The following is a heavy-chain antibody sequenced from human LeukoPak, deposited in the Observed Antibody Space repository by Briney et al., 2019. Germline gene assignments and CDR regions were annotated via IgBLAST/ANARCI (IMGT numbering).Heavy chain of an antibody. CDR2: IYYSGST. V-gene: IGHV4-59*12. CDR1: GGSISSYY. D-gene: IGHD5-12*01. Sequence: PSETLSLTCTVSGGSISSYYWSWIRQPPGKGLEWIGYIYYSGSTNYNPSLKSRVTISVDTSKNQFSLKLSSVTAADTAVYYCARDSGYSGIGSDYWGQGTLVTVST. J-gene: IGHJ4*02. CDR3: ARDSGYSGIGSDY.